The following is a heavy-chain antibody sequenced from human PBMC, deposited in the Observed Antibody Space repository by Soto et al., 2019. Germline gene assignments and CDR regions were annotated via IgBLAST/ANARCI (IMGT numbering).Heavy chain of an antibody. CDR3: AKGFIRDCGGDCTVDA. CDR2: ISATGGST. J-gene: IGHJ5*02. CDR1: GFTFSSYT. Sequence: GGSLRLSCAASGFTFSSYTMSWVRQAPGKGLEWVSGISATGGSTYYADSVKGRFTFSRDNSKNTLYLQMSSLRAEDTVVYYCAKGFIRDCGGDCTVDAWGQGTLVTVSS. V-gene: IGHV3-23*01. D-gene: IGHD2-21*02.